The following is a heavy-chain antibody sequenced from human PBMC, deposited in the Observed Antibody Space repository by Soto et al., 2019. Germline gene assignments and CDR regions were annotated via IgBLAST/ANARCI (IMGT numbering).Heavy chain of an antibody. CDR2: IMPIFRTP. CDR1: GGTFRNSA. V-gene: IGHV1-69*12. D-gene: IGHD1-1*01. Sequence: QVQLEQSGAEVKKPGSSVKVSCKASGGTFRNSAISWVRQAPGQGLEWMGGIMPIFRTPDYSQKFQGRVTITADESTGTAYMELSGLRSDDTAVYYCARDNDRPQLGGNYYYILGVWGQGTTVTVSS. CDR3: ARDNDRPQLGGNYYYILGV. J-gene: IGHJ6*02.